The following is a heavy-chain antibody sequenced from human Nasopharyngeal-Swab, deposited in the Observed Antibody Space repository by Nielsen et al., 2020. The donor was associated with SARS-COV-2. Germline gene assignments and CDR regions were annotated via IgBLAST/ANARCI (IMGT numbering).Heavy chain of an antibody. CDR2: IYYSGST. CDR1: GGSLSSGSYY. J-gene: IGHJ6*02. V-gene: IGHV4-61*01. CDR3: ARDHYGSGSPSMDV. Sequence: ETLSLTCTVSGGSLSSGSYYWSWIRQPPGKGLEWIGYIYYSGSTNYNPSLKSRVTISVDTSKNQFSLKLSSVTAADTAVYYCARDHYGSGSPSMDVWGQGTTVTVSS. D-gene: IGHD3-10*01.